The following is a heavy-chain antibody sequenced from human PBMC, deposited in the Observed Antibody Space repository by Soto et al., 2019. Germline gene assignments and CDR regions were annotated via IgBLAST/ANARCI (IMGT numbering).Heavy chain of an antibody. Sequence: EVQLVESGGGLVQPGRSLRLSCTASGFTFGDYAMSWFRQAPGKGLEWVGFIRSKAYVGTTEYAASVKGRFTISRDDSKSIAYLQMNSLKTEDTAVYYCTRDRSYSSSWYSYYYYMDVWGKGTTVTVSS. CDR1: GFTFGDYA. J-gene: IGHJ6*03. V-gene: IGHV3-49*03. D-gene: IGHD6-13*01. CDR2: IRSKAYVGTT. CDR3: TRDRSYSSSWYSYYYYMDV.